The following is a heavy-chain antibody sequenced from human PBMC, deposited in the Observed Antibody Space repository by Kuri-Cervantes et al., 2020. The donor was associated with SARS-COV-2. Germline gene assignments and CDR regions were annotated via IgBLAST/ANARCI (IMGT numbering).Heavy chain of an antibody. V-gene: IGHV4-34*01. CDR2: INHSGST. J-gene: IGHJ5*02. Sequence: SETLSLTCAVYGGSFSGYYWSWIRQPPGKGLEWIGEINHSGSTNYNPSLKSRVTISVDTSKNQFSLKLSSVTAADTAVYYCAREGHDRRNWFDPWGQGTLVTVSS. CDR3: AREGHDRRNWFDP. D-gene: IGHD3-3*01. CDR1: GGSFSGYY.